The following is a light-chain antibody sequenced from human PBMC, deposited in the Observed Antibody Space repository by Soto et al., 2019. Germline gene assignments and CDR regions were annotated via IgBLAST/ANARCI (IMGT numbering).Light chain of an antibody. CDR2: EVS. V-gene: IGLV2-23*02. CDR3: CSYAGSYV. CDR1: SSDVGSYNL. J-gene: IGLJ1*01. Sequence: QSALTQPAXVSWSPGQSITISCTGTSSDVGSYNLVSWYQQHPGKAPKLMIYEVSKRPSGVSNRFSGSKSGNTASLTISGLQAEDEPDYYCCSYAGSYVFGTGTKGTV.